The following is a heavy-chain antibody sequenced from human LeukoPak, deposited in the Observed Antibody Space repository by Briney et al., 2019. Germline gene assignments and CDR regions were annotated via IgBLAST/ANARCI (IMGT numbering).Heavy chain of an antibody. CDR1: GVSISSYY. J-gene: IGHJ2*01. CDR2: IYYSGST. CDR3: ARVIRGYSYGNKESNWYFDL. Sequence: PSETLSLTCTVSGVSISSYYWSWIRQPPGKGLEWIGYIYYSGSTNYNPSLKSRVTISVDTSKNQFSLKLSSVTAADTAVYYCARVIRGYSYGNKESNWYFDLWGRGTLVTVSS. V-gene: IGHV4-59*01. D-gene: IGHD5-18*01.